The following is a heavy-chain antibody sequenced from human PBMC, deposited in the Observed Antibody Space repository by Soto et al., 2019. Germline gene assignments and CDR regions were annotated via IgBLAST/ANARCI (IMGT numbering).Heavy chain of an antibody. D-gene: IGHD5-12*01. J-gene: IGHJ4*02. CDR1: GYSFTNYY. Sequence: GASVKVSCKASGYSFTNYYMHWARQAPGQGLEWMGWINTGNGNTRYSHKFQGRVTITGDTSASTAYMDLSNLRSEDTAVYYCARGSRGPDFWGQGTLVNVSS. V-gene: IGHV1-3*04. CDR3: ARGSRGPDF. CDR2: INTGNGNT.